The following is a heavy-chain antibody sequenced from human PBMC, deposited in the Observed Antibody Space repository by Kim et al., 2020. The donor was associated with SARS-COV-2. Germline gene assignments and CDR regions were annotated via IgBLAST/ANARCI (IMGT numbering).Heavy chain of an antibody. Sequence: ASVKVSCKVSGYTLTELSIHWVRQAPGKGLEWMGGFDPEDGETIYTQKVQGRVTMTEDTSRDTAYMELSSLRSEDTAVYYCATGTRKPRSNIWFPNRPFDYWGQGTLVTVSS. V-gene: IGHV1-24*01. D-gene: IGHD2-2*01. CDR1: GYTLTELS. J-gene: IGHJ4*02. CDR2: FDPEDGET. CDR3: ATGTRKPRSNIWFPNRPFDY.